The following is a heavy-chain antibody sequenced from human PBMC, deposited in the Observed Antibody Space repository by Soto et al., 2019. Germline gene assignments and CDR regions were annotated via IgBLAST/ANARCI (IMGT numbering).Heavy chain of an antibody. CDR1: GFTFGDYA. V-gene: IGHV3-49*03. CDR3: TRSMIVVVPGCFDI. J-gene: IGHJ3*02. CDR2: IRNKAYGGTT. D-gene: IGHD3-22*01. Sequence: SGGSLRLSCTAPGFTFGDYAMSWFRQAPGKGLEWVGFIRNKAYGGTTEYAASVKGRFTISRDDSKSIAYLQMNSLKTEDTAVYYCTRSMIVVVPGCFDIWGQGTMVTVSS.